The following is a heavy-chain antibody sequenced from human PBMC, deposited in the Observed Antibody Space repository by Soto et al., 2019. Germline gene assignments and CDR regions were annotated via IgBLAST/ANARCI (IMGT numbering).Heavy chain of an antibody. J-gene: IGHJ4*02. CDR3: ARDEVGRLMQIDYFDY. D-gene: IGHD3-10*01. Sequence: GGSLRLSCAASGFTFSSYGMHWVRQAPGKGLEWVAVIWYDGSNKYYADSVKGRFTISRDNSKNKLYLQMNSLRAEDTAVYYCARDEVGRLMQIDYFDYWGQGTLVTVSS. CDR2: IWYDGSNK. V-gene: IGHV3-33*01. CDR1: GFTFSSYG.